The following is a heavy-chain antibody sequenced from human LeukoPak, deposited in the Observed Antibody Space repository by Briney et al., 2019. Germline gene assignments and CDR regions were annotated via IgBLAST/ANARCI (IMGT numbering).Heavy chain of an antibody. J-gene: IGHJ2*01. CDR1: GFTFSSYE. CDR3: ARGQSGMYWYFDL. CDR2: ISSSGSTT. V-gene: IGHV3-48*03. D-gene: IGHD1-26*01. Sequence: TGGSLGLSCAASGFTFSSYEMNWVRQAPGKGLQWVSYISSSGSTTYYADSVKGRFTSSRDNAKISLYLQMNSLRAEDTAVYYCARGQSGMYWYFDLWGRGTLVTVSS.